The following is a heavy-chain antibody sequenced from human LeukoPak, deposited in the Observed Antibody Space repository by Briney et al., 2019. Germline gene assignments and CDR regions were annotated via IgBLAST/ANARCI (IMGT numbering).Heavy chain of an antibody. V-gene: IGHV5-10-1*01. Sequence: GESLKISCKGSGYSFTSYWISWVRQMPGKGLEWMGRIDPSDSYTNYSPSFQGHVTISADKSISTAYLQWSSLKASDTAMYYCARDDLDYYGSGQEKRSFDYWGQGTLVTVSS. D-gene: IGHD3-10*01. CDR3: ARDDLDYYGSGQEKRSFDY. CDR1: GYSFTSYW. J-gene: IGHJ4*02. CDR2: IDPSDSYT.